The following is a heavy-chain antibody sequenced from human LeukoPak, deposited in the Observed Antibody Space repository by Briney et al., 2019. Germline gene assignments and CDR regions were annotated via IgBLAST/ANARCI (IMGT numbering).Heavy chain of an antibody. Sequence: GGSLRLSCAASGFTFGAYAMHWVRQAPGKGLEWVSGISWNSGSIGYADSVKGRFTISRDNAKNSLYLQMNSLRAEDMALYYCAKAGKPDHYDSSGYYYVLQGAFDIWGQGTMVTVSS. CDR1: GFTFGAYA. J-gene: IGHJ3*02. CDR2: ISWNSGSI. D-gene: IGHD3-22*01. V-gene: IGHV3-9*03. CDR3: AKAGKPDHYDSSGYYYVLQGAFDI.